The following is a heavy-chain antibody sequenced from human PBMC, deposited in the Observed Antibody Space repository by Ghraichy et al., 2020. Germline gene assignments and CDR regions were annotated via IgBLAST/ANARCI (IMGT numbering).Heavy chain of an antibody. CDR1: GFTVTSNY. Sequence: LSLTCAASGFTVTSNYMSWVRQAPGKGLEWISFIYGGDKTYYPDSVKGRFTISRDSSKKTLYLHMNSLRVEDTAVYFCAGEGRGWSRGPFDIWGQGTMVIVSS. CDR3: AGEGRGWSRGPFDI. J-gene: IGHJ3*02. D-gene: IGHD2-15*01. V-gene: IGHV3-66*01. CDR2: IYGGDKT.